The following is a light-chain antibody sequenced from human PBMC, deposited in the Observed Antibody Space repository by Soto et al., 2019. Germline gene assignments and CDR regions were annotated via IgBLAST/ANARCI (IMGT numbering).Light chain of an antibody. Sequence: QSALTQPASVSGSPGQSITISCTGTSSDVGGYNYVSWYQQHPGKAPKPMIHEVSNRPSGVSNRFSGSKSGNTASLTISGLQAEDEADYYCSSYTSTSTRVFGTGNKLTVL. J-gene: IGLJ1*01. CDR1: SSDVGGYNY. CDR2: EVS. V-gene: IGLV2-14*01. CDR3: SSYTSTSTRV.